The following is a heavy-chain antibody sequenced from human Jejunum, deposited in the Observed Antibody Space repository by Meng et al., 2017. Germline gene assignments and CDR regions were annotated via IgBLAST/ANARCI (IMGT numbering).Heavy chain of an antibody. CDR2: ITSKTNSYAT. J-gene: IGHJ5*02. CDR1: GFMVSGSA. Sequence: EVPLGVSWAGLVQPGGSLNLSCTASGFMVSGSAMHWVRQAFGKGLEWIGRITSKTNSYATAYAASVKGRFTISRDDSKNTAYLQMNSLKTEDTAVYYCTTTDLLILPWGQGTLVTVSS. CDR3: TTTDLLILP. V-gene: IGHV3-73*02. D-gene: IGHD1-1*01.